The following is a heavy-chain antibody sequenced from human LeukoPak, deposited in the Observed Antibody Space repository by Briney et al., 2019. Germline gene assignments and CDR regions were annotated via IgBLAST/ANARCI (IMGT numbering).Heavy chain of an antibody. J-gene: IGHJ4*02. CDR3: ASAHGGSYPGDY. Sequence: GGSLRPSCAASGFTFSSYSMNWVRQAPGKGLEWVSSISSSSSYIYYADSVKGRFTISRDNAKNSLYLQMNSLRAEDTAVYYCASAHGGSYPGDYWGQGTLVTVSS. D-gene: IGHD1-26*01. V-gene: IGHV3-21*01. CDR2: ISSSSSYI. CDR1: GFTFSSYS.